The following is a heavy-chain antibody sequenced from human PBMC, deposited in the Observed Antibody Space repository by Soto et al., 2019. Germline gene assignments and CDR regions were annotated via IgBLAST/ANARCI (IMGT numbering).Heavy chain of an antibody. D-gene: IGHD1-26*01. CDR2: ISGSGDST. J-gene: IGHJ4*02. Sequence: EVQLLESGGGLVQPGGCLRLSCAASGFTFSSYAMRWVRQAPGKGLEWVSAISGSGDSTYYADSVKGRFTTSRDNSKNTLYLQMNSLRAEDTAVYYCARRGSGSYYDYWGQGTLVTVSS. CDR3: ARRGSGSYYDY. CDR1: GFTFSSYA. V-gene: IGHV3-23*01.